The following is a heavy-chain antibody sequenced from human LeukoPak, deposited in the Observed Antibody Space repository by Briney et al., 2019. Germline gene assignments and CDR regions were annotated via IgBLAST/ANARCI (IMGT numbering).Heavy chain of an antibody. D-gene: IGHD3-10*01. CDR2: ISGSGGST. CDR3: ASLWFGDAGWDWSNDY. J-gene: IGHJ4*02. Sequence: GGSLRLSCAASGFTFSSYAMSWVRQAPGKGLEWVSAISGSGGSTYYADSVKGRFTISRDNSKNTLYLQMNSLRAEDTAVYYCASLWFGDAGWDWSNDYWGQGTLVTVSS. V-gene: IGHV3-23*01. CDR1: GFTFSSYA.